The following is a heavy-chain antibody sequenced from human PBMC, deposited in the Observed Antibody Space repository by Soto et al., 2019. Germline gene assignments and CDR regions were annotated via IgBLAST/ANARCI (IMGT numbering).Heavy chain of an antibody. Sequence: PGGSLRLSCAASGFTFSSYAMSWVRQAPGKGLEWVSSISGSGGGTYYADSVKGRFTFSRDNSKNTLYLQMNSLRAEDTAVYYCAKFGMATTKRSPPYYXDYWGKGALV. V-gene: IGHV3-23*01. J-gene: IGHJ4*02. CDR2: ISGSGGGT. CDR1: GFTFSSYA. D-gene: IGHD1-1*01. CDR3: AKFGMATTKRSPPYYXDY.